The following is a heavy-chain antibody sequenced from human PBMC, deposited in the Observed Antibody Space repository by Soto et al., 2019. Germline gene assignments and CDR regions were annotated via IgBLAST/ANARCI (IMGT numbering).Heavy chain of an antibody. CDR2: MNPNSGNT. J-gene: IGHJ3*02. CDR1: GYTFTNYN. D-gene: IGHD4-17*01. CDR3: ARVLSDYGDHYAFDI. V-gene: IGHV1-8*01. Sequence: AASVKVSCKASGYTFTNYNINWVRQASGQGLEWMAWMNPNSGNTGYAQKFQGRVTVTRNTSISTAYMDLSSLRSEDTAVYYCARVLSDYGDHYAFDIRGQGTTVTVSS.